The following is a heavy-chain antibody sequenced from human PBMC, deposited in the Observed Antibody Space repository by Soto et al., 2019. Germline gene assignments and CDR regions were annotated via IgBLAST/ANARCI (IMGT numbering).Heavy chain of an antibody. CDR2: IYSGGST. J-gene: IGHJ3*01. CDR3: AKSGGNGWFADAFDV. V-gene: IGHV3-53*01. CDR1: GFIVSSYY. Sequence: VGSLRLSCAGSGFIVSSYYMSWVRQAPGKGLEWISVIYSGGSTYYADSVKGRFTISRDNSENTLYLQLNSLRAEDTAVYYCAKSGGNGWFADAFDVWGQGTMVTVSS. D-gene: IGHD6-19*01.